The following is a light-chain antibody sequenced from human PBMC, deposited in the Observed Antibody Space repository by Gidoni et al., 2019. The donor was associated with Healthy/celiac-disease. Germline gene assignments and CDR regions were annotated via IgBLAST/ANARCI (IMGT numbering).Light chain of an antibody. J-gene: IGKJ1*01. V-gene: IGKV4-1*01. CDR3: QQYYSTRA. CDR2: WAS. Sequence: DIVMTQSPASLAVSLGERATINCKSSQSVLYSSNNKNYVAWYQQTPGQPPKLLIYWASTRESGVPDRFSGSGSGTDFTLTISSLQAEDVAVYYCQQYYSTRAFGQGTKVEIK. CDR1: QSVLYSSNNKNY.